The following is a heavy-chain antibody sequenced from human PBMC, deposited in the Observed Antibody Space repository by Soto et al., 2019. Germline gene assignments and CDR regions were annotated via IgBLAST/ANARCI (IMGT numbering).Heavy chain of an antibody. V-gene: IGHV4-4*07. CDR3: ARFGYGEGYFDY. CDR1: GGSIGSYY. D-gene: IGHD4-17*01. Sequence: QVQLQESGPGLVKTSETLSLTCTVSGGSIGSYYWSWIRQPAGKGLEWIGRIYNSGITNYNPSLKSRVTLSVDTSKNQFSQKLTSVTAADTAVYYCARFGYGEGYFDYWGQGTLVTVSS. J-gene: IGHJ4*02. CDR2: IYNSGIT.